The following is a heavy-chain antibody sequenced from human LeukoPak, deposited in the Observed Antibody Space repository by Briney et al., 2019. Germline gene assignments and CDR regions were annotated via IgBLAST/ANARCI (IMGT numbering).Heavy chain of an antibody. Sequence: EESLKISCKGSGYSFTSYWIGWVRQMPGKGLEWMGIIYPGDSDTRYSPSFQGQVTISADKSISTAYLQWSSLKASDTAMYYCARLTGIVVVPAAMFGPPDYWGQGTLVTVSS. CDR3: ARLTGIVVVPAAMFGPPDY. J-gene: IGHJ4*02. V-gene: IGHV5-51*01. D-gene: IGHD2-2*01. CDR1: GYSFTSYW. CDR2: IYPGDSDT.